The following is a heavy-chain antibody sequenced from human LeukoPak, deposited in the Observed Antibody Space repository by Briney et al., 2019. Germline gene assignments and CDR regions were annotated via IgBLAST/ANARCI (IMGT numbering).Heavy chain of an antibody. Sequence: PGGSLRLSCTASGFTFSTYWMHWVRQAPGKGLVWVSLINSDGSYTDFADSVKGRFTISRDNAQSTLYLQMNSLRVDDTAVYYCATELRESGASSRNAFDIWGQGTVVSVSS. CDR2: INSDGSYT. D-gene: IGHD2-15*01. CDR1: GFTFSTYW. J-gene: IGHJ3*02. CDR3: ATELRESGASSRNAFDI. V-gene: IGHV3-74*01.